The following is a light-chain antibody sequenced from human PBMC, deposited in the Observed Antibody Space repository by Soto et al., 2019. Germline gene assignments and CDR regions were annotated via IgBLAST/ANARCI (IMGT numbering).Light chain of an antibody. V-gene: IGKV1-39*01. J-gene: IGKJ2*01. CDR1: QSISNY. Sequence: DIQMTQSPSSLSASVGDRVTITCRASQSISNYLNWYQQKPGKAPKLLIYDSSTLRSGVPSRFSGSGSGTDFTLTISSLQPEDFATYYCQQSYNAPRTFGQGTKLDIE. CDR2: DSS. CDR3: QQSYNAPRT.